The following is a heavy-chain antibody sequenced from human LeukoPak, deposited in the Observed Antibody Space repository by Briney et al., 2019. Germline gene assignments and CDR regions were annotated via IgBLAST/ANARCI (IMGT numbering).Heavy chain of an antibody. J-gene: IGHJ4*01. D-gene: IGHD3-10*01. CDR2: VYSSGAT. Sequence: SETLSLTCTVSDASVTTYSWSWLRQPGGKALEWIGRVYSSGATKYNPSLKSRVTISADTSKNQFSLKLPSVTAADTAVYYCARDHYGSGSYKAYFDYWGHGIQVTVSS. CDR1: DASVTTYS. CDR3: ARDHYGSGSYKAYFDY. V-gene: IGHV4-4*07.